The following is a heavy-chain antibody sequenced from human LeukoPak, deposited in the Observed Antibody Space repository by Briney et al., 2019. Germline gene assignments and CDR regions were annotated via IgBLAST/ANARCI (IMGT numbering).Heavy chain of an antibody. V-gene: IGHV4-59*01. Sequence: SETLSLTCTVSGGSISSYYWSWIRQPPGKGLEWIGYIYYSGSTNYNPSLKSRVTISVDTSKNQFSLKLSSVTAADTAVYYCARDRYYDILTGQEAQGYYYYGMDVWGQGTTVTVSS. CDR1: GGSISSYY. CDR2: IYYSGST. CDR3: ARDRYYDILTGQEAQGYYYYGMDV. J-gene: IGHJ6*02. D-gene: IGHD3-9*01.